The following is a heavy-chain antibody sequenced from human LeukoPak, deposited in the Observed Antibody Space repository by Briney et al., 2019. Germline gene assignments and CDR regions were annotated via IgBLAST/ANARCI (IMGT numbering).Heavy chain of an antibody. CDR2: IRYDGSNK. CDR1: GFTFSSYG. J-gene: IGHJ3*02. D-gene: IGHD3-16*02. Sequence: GGSLRLSCAASGFTFSSYGMHWVRQAPGKGLEWVAFIRYDGSNKYYADSVKGRFTISRDNSKNSLYLQMNSLRAEDTAVYYCARVPAGVIGMKDAFDIWGQGTMVTVSS. CDR3: ARVPAGVIGMKDAFDI. V-gene: IGHV3-30*02.